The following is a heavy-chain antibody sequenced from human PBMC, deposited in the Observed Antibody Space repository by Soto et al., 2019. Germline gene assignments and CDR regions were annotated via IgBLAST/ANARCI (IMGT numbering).Heavy chain of an antibody. CDR3: ASHSSSWYLGWFDP. D-gene: IGHD6-13*01. V-gene: IGHV3-11*04. Sequence: VGFLRLSCAASGVTFSDYYMSWIRQAPGKGLEWVSYISSSGSTIYYADSVKGRFTISRDNAKNSLYLQMNSLRAEDTAVYYCASHSSSWYLGWFDPWGQGTLVTVSS. CDR2: ISSSGSTI. J-gene: IGHJ5*02. CDR1: GVTFSDYY.